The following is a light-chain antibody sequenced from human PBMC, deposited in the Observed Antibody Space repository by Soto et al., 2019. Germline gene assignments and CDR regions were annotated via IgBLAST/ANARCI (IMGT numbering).Light chain of an antibody. CDR1: QSVSSY. CDR2: DAS. V-gene: IGKV3-11*01. Sequence: EIVLTQSPATLSLSPGERATLSCRASQSVSSYLAWYQQKPGQAPRLLIYDASNRATGIPARFSGSGSGTDFALTTSSLEPEHFAVYYGQQRSNWPPFTFGPGTKVDI. J-gene: IGKJ3*01. CDR3: QQRSNWPPFT.